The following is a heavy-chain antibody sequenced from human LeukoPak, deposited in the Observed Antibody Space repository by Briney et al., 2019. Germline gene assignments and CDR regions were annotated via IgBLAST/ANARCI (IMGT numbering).Heavy chain of an antibody. Sequence: SVKISCMASGGTFSSYAISWVRQAPGQGLEWMGGIIPIFGTANYAQKIQGRVTITADESTSTSYMELSSLRSEDTAVYYCARDLHPYPDYYYYYMDVWGKGTTVTVSS. J-gene: IGHJ6*03. CDR1: GGTFSSYA. CDR3: ARDLHPYPDYYYYYMDV. V-gene: IGHV1-69*01. CDR2: IIPIFGTA. D-gene: IGHD4-11*01.